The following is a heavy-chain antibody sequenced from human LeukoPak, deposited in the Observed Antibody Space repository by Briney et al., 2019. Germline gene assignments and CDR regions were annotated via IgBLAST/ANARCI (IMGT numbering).Heavy chain of an antibody. J-gene: IGHJ5*02. CDR2: INPNSGGT. V-gene: IGHV1-2*02. Sequence: ASVKVSCKASGYTFSGFYIYWVRQAPGQGLEWMGWINPNSGGTNYAQKFQGRVTVTRDTSISTAYMELSRLRSDDTAVYYCARDLAAAGRSNWFDPWGQGTLVTVSS. CDR1: GYTFSGFY. CDR3: ARDLAAAGRSNWFDP. D-gene: IGHD6-13*01.